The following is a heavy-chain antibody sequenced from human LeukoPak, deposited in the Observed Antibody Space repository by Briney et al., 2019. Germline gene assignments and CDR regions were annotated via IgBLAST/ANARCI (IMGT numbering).Heavy chain of an antibody. J-gene: IGHJ4*02. D-gene: IGHD3-16*01. Sequence: GGSLRLSCAASGFSFSTYGLHWVRQVPGKGLEWMAFIRHVGSNKYYADSVKGRFTISRDNSRNTLYLQMNSLRAEDTAVYYCAKAYTSYFDYWGQGTLVTVSS. CDR3: AKAYTSYFDY. CDR2: IRHVGSNK. V-gene: IGHV3-30*02. CDR1: GFSFSTYG.